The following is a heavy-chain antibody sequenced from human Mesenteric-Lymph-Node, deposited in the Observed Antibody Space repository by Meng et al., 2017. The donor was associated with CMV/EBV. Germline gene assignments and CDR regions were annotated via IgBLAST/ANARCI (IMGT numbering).Heavy chain of an antibody. D-gene: IGHD3-10*01. CDR2: IGNTGGPI. V-gene: IGHV3-11*04. Sequence: GESLKISCAASGFTFSDYQMTWIRQAPGKGLEWVSYIGNTGGPISYADSVKGRFTISRDNAKNSLYLQMNSLRAEDTAVYYCARDSRGVNWGQGTLVTVSS. CDR1: GFTFSDYQ. J-gene: IGHJ4*02. CDR3: ARDSRGVN.